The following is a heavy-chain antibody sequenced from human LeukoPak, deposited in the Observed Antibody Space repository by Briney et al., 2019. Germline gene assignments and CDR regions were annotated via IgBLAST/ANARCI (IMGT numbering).Heavy chain of an antibody. Sequence: SETPSLTCSVSGGSISSYHWNWIRQPPGKGLEWIGYINYSGTTNYNPSLKSRVTISIGTSKNQFSLKLSSVTAADTAVYYCARQSPNSSGWYDFDYWGQGTLVTVSS. CDR3: ARQSPNSSGWYDFDY. CDR2: INYSGTT. D-gene: IGHD6-19*01. J-gene: IGHJ4*02. CDR1: GGSISSYH. V-gene: IGHV4-59*08.